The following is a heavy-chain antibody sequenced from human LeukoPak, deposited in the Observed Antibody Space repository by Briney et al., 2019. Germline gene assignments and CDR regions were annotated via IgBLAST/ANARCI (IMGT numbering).Heavy chain of an antibody. V-gene: IGHV3-30-3*01. D-gene: IGHD3-3*01. CDR1: GFTFGSYA. Sequence: GGSLRLSCAASGFTFGSYAMHWVRQAPGTGLEWVAVISYDGSNKYYADSVKGRFTISRDNSKNTLYLQMNSLRAEDTAVYYCASIDFWSGYYTDYWGQGTLVTVSS. CDR2: ISYDGSNK. CDR3: ASIDFWSGYYTDY. J-gene: IGHJ4*02.